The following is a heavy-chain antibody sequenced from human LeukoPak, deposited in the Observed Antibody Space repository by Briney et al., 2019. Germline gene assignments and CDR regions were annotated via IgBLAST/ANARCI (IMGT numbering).Heavy chain of an antibody. V-gene: IGHV1-2*02. J-gene: IGHJ4*02. CDR2: IHPKTGVT. D-gene: IGHD7-27*01. CDR1: GYSFTDHY. CDR3: ARDHNWGPDY. Sequence: ASVKVSFKASGYSFTDHYLHRLRQAPGQGLEWMAWIHPKTGVTNYAERFQGRLSLTRDTSISTLYMELNSLTSDDTAVYYCARDHNWGPDYWGQGTLVSVSS.